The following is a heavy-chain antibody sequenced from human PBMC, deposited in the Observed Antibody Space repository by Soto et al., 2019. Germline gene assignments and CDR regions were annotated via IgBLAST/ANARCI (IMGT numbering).Heavy chain of an antibody. CDR1: GFTFSHHW. Sequence: EVQLVESGGGYVQPGGSLRLSCAASGFTFSHHWMHWVRQAPGKGLVWVSRFNTDGSTTTYADSVKGRFTISGDNAKNTFHLQMNSLSAEDTAIYYCLGTGSNSYWGQGTLVTVSS. CDR3: LGTGSNSY. D-gene: IGHD1-26*01. CDR2: FNTDGSTT. V-gene: IGHV3-74*01. J-gene: IGHJ4*02.